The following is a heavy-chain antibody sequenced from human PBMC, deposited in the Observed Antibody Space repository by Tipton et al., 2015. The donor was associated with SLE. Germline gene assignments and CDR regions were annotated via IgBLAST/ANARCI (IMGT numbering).Heavy chain of an antibody. V-gene: IGHV4-34*01. J-gene: IGHJ4*02. D-gene: IGHD5-12*01. CDR2: VSHSRST. CDR3: ARASGYDYLDY. Sequence: WSWVRQPPGKGLEWIGEVSHSRSTNYNPSLKSRGTISLDTSKHRFSLKLSSVTAADTAVYYCARASGYDYLDYWGQGTPVTVSS.